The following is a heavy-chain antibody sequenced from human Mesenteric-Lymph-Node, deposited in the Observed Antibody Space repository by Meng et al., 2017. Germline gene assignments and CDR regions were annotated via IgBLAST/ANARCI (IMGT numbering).Heavy chain of an antibody. V-gene: IGHV1-69*06. CDR3: ARGTIGDYGY. CDR1: GGTFSSYA. D-gene: IGHD4-17*01. J-gene: IGHJ4*02. CDR2: IIPIFSTA. Sequence: KNPWSTLTVSCDATGGTFSSYASSRVRQAPGQGLEWMRGIIPIFSTANYAQKFQGRVTITADKSSSTAYMELSSLRSEDTAVYYCARGTIGDYGYWGQGTLVTVSS.